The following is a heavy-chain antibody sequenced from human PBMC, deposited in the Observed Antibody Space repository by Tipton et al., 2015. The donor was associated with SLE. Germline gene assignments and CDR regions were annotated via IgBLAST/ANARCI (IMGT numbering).Heavy chain of an antibody. Sequence: SLRLSCAASGFTFSSYAMRWVRQAPGKGLEWASVIYSGGSTYYADSVKGRFTISRDNSKNTLYLQMNSLRAEDTAVYYCAREGGSGWYYFDYWGQGTLVTVSS. CDR3: AREGGSGWYYFDY. D-gene: IGHD6-19*01. CDR1: GFTFSSYA. CDR2: IYSGGST. V-gene: IGHV3-53*01. J-gene: IGHJ4*02.